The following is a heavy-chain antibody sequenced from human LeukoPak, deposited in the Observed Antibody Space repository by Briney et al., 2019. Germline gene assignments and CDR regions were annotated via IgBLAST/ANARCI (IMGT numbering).Heavy chain of an antibody. D-gene: IGHD5-18*01. V-gene: IGHV1-2*02. CDR1: GYTFTGYY. CDR3: ARARPQLWAFWVGNWFDP. CDR2: INPNSGGT. J-gene: IGHJ5*02. Sequence: ASVKVSCKASGYTFTGYYMHWVRQAPGQGLEWMGWINPNSGGTNYAQKFQGRVTMTRDTSISTAYMELSRLRSDDTAVYYCARARPQLWAFWVGNWFDPWGQGTLVTVSS.